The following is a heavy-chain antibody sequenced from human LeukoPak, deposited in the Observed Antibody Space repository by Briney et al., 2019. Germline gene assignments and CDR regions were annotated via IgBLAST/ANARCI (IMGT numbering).Heavy chain of an antibody. D-gene: IGHD2-2*01. J-gene: IGHJ4*02. Sequence: ASVKISCKASVYTFTSYGISWVRQAPGQGLEWMGWISAYNGNTNYAQKLQGRVTMTTDTSTSTAYMELRSLRSDDTAVYYCARGGSVVVPAANDYWGQGTLVTVSS. CDR3: ARGGSVVVPAANDY. CDR1: VYTFTSYG. V-gene: IGHV1-18*01. CDR2: ISAYNGNT.